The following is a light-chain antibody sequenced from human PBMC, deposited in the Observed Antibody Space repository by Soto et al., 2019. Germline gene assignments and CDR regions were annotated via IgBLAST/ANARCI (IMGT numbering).Light chain of an antibody. J-gene: IGLJ1*01. V-gene: IGLV2-23*01. Sequence: QSALTQPASVSGSPGQSITISCTGTSSDVGSYNLVSWYQQHPGKAPKLMIYEGSKRPSGVSNRFSGSKSGNTASLTISGLQAEDEADYYGCSYAGSRTSVFGTGTKITVL. CDR2: EGS. CDR3: CSYAGSRTSV. CDR1: SSDVGSYNL.